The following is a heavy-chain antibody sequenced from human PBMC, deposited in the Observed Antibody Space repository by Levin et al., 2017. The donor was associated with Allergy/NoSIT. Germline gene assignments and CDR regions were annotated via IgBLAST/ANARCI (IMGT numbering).Heavy chain of an antibody. CDR2: ISSSGSTT. D-gene: IGHD3-22*01. J-gene: IGHJ4*02. Sequence: TGGSLRLSCAASGFAFSTYSMNWVRQAPGKGLEFVSYISSSGSTTHYADSVKGRFAISRDNAKNSLYLQMNSLRGEDTAVYYCVRDAPTGTTMIAPYWGQGTLVTVSS. V-gene: IGHV3-48*01. CDR3: VRDAPTGTTMIAPY. CDR1: GFAFSTYS.